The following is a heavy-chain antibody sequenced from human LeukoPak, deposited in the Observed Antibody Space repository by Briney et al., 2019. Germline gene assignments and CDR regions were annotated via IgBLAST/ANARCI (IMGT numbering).Heavy chain of an antibody. V-gene: IGHV3-23*01. Sequence: PGGSLRLSCAASGFTFSTYWMSWVRQAPGKGLEWVSVLSGSGGRTYYADSVKGRFTISRDNSKNTLYLQMNSLRAEDTAVYFCVRGGDFWSGYSRGYYMDVWGKGTTVTVSS. J-gene: IGHJ6*03. D-gene: IGHD3-3*01. CDR2: LSGSGGRT. CDR3: VRGGDFWSGYSRGYYMDV. CDR1: GFTFSTYW.